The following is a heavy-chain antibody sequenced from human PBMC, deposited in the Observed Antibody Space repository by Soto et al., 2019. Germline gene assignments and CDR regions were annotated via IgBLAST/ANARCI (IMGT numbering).Heavy chain of an antibody. V-gene: IGHV3-30*04. D-gene: IGHD1-1*01. CDR1: GFTFSSYA. CDR2: IAYDGRNQ. CDR3: AGELARVFDY. Sequence: QVQLVESGGGVVQPGRSLRLSCAASGFTFSSYAMHWGRQAPGKGLEWVAVIAYDGRNQYYAASVKGRFTISRDNSKNTLYLPVNSLRIEDTAVYYCAGELARVFDYWGQGTLVTVSS. J-gene: IGHJ4*02.